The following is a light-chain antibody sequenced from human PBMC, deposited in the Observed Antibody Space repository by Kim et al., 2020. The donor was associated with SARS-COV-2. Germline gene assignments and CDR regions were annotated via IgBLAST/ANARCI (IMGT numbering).Light chain of an antibody. CDR3: CSYAGSYTYV. CDR2: DVS. V-gene: IGLV2-11*01. Sequence: GQSVTISCTGTSSDVGSYIYVSWYQQHPGKAPKLMIYDVSKRPSGVPDRFSGSKSGNTASLTISGLQAEDEADYYCCSYAGSYTYVFGTGTKVTVL. CDR1: SSDVGSYIY. J-gene: IGLJ1*01.